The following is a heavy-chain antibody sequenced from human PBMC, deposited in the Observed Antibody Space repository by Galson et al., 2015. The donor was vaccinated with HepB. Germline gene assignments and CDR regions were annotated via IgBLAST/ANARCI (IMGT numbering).Heavy chain of an antibody. V-gene: IGHV6-1*01. CDR2: TYYRSKWYS. CDR1: GDSVSRDTVG. Sequence: CAISGDSVSRDTVGWNWIRLSPSRGLEWLGRTYYRSKWYSDYAISVKSRIIINADSSTNQFFLQLNSVIPEDTAVYYCTRVAHLGRGMNVWGQGTTVT. CDR3: TRVAHLGRGMNV. D-gene: IGHD3-10*01. J-gene: IGHJ6*02.